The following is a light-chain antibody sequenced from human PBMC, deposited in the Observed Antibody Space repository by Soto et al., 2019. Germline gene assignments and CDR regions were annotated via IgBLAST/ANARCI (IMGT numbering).Light chain of an antibody. J-gene: IGLJ2*01. CDR1: SYNIGSNY. CDR3: AAWDDSLKV. Sequence: QSVLTQPPSASGTPGQRVTISCSGSSYNIGSNYVYWYQQLPGTAPKLLIYRNNQRPSGVPDRFSGSKSGTSASLAISGLRSEDEADYYCAAWDDSLKVFGGGTKLTVL. V-gene: IGLV1-47*01. CDR2: RNN.